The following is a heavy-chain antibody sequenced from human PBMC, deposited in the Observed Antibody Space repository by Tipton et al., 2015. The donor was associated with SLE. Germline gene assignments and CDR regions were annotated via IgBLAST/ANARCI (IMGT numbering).Heavy chain of an antibody. D-gene: IGHD3-16*01. J-gene: IGHJ3*02. CDR1: GDSIRSSGYF. CDR3: ARAPGGTFDI. CDR2: IFHNGNT. Sequence: TLSLTCTVSGDSIRSSGYFWGWIRQPPGKGLEWIGSIFHNGNTNYSPSLKSRVTMSVDKSKNHFSLKLTSVTAADTAVYYCARAPGGTFDIWGQGTIVTVSS. V-gene: IGHV4-39*07.